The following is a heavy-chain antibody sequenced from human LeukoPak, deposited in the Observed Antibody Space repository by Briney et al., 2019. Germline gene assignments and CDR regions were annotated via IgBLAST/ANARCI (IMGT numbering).Heavy chain of an antibody. CDR1: GGSMSSYY. CDR2: IYYSGST. J-gene: IGHJ5*02. Sequence: SETLSLTCTVSGGSMSSYYWSWLRQPPGKGREGIGYIYYSGSTNYNPSLKSRVTISVDTSKNQFSLKLSSVTAADTAVYYCARDNSYGNWFDPWGQGTLVTVSS. V-gene: IGHV4-59*01. CDR3: ARDNSYGNWFDP. D-gene: IGHD5-18*01.